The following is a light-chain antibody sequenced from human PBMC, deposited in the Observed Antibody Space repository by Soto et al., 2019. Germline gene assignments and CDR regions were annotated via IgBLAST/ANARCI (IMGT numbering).Light chain of an antibody. CDR1: QSVLYSSNHKNY. CDR3: QQCYSTPRT. J-gene: IGKJ1*01. CDR2: WAS. V-gene: IGKV4-1*01. Sequence: IVLTQSPDSLAVSLGERATINCKSSQSVLYSSNHKNYLTWDQQKPGQPPKVLIYWASTRESGVPDRVSGSGSGTDFTLTISSLQAEDVAVYYCQQCYSTPRTFGQGTKVEIK.